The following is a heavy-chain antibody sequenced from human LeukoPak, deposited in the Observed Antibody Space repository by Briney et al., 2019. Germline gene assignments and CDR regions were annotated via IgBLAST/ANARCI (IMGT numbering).Heavy chain of an antibody. Sequence: GGSLRLSCAASGFTLSNAWMSWVRQAPGKGLEWVGRIKSKTDGGTTDYAAHVKGRFTISRDDSKNTLYLQMNSLKTEDTAVYYCTTDPPYIVVVPAALTGYPYWGQGTLVTVSS. CDR3: TTDPPYIVVVPAALTGYPY. CDR1: GFTLSNAW. V-gene: IGHV3-15*01. D-gene: IGHD2-2*01. J-gene: IGHJ4*02. CDR2: IKSKTDGGTT.